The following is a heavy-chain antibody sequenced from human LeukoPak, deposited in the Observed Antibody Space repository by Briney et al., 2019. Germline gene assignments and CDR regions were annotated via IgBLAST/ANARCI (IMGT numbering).Heavy chain of an antibody. CDR1: GGSFSGYY. CDR2: INHSGST. V-gene: IGHV4-34*01. Sequence: PSETLSLTCAVYGGSFSGYYWSWIRQPPGKGLEWVGEINHSGSTNYNPSLKCRVAISLDTTKHRICLKLSSVTAADTAVPSFSRALSRTMVQVSYHFVYCGQGTLVTVSS. D-gene: IGHD4/OR15-4a*01. CDR3: SRALSRTMVQVSYHFVY. J-gene: IGHJ4*02.